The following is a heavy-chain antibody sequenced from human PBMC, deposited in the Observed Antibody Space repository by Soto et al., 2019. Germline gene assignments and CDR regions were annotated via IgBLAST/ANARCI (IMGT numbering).Heavy chain of an antibody. Sequence: GASVKVSCKASGYTFTSYDINWVRQATGQGLERMGWMNTNSGNTGYAQKFQGRVTMTRNTSISTAYMELSSLRSEDTAVYYCARGRSTRYYDFWSGSDYYYMDVWGKGTTVTSP. J-gene: IGHJ6*03. V-gene: IGHV1-8*01. CDR1: GYTFTSYD. CDR3: ARGRSTRYYDFWSGSDYYYMDV. CDR2: MNTNSGNT. D-gene: IGHD3-3*01.